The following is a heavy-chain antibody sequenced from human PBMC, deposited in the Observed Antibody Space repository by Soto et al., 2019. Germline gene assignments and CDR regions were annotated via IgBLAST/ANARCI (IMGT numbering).Heavy chain of an antibody. CDR3: AKDAVITGEGPGTFDY. V-gene: IGHV3-9*01. CDR2: ISWNSGSI. D-gene: IGHD3-22*01. CDR1: GFTFDDYA. Sequence: LRLSCAASGFTFDDYAMHWVRQAPGKGLEWVSGISWNSGSIGYADSVKGRFTISRDNAKNSLYLQMNSLRAEDTALYYCAKDAVITGEGPGTFDYWGQGTLVTVSS. J-gene: IGHJ4*02.